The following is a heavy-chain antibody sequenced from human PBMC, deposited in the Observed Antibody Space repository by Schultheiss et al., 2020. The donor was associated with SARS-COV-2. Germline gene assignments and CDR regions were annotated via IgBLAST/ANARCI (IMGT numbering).Heavy chain of an antibody. CDR1: GGSISSSSYY. D-gene: IGHD5-18*01. CDR3: ARSTWIQLSGYFDY. Sequence: SETLSLTCIVSGGSISSSSYYWGWIRQPPGKGLEWIGSIYYSGDTYYNPSLKSRVTISVDTSKNQFSLKLSSMTAADTAVYYCARSTWIQLSGYFDYWGQGTLVTVSS. CDR2: IYYSGDT. J-gene: IGHJ4*02. V-gene: IGHV4-39*07.